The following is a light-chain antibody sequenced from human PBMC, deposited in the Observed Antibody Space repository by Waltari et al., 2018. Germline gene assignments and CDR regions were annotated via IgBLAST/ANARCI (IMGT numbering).Light chain of an antibody. CDR1: PSVSSSY. J-gene: IGKJ5*01. CDR3: QQYGSSPPIT. V-gene: IGKV3-20*01. Sequence: EIVLTQSPGTLSLSPGARATLPCRASPSVSSSYLAWYQQKPGQAPRLLIYGASSRATGIPDRFSGSGSGTDFTLTISRLEPEDFAVYYCQQYGSSPPITFGQGTRLEIK. CDR2: GAS.